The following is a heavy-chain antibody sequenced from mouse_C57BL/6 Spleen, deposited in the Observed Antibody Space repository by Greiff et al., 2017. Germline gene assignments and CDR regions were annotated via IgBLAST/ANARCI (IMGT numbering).Heavy chain of an antibody. D-gene: IGHD1-1*01. V-gene: IGHV1-52*01. CDR1: GYTFTSYW. CDR3: ARGYYGSSYVQYYFDY. Sequence: QVQLQQPGAELVRPGSSVKLSCKASGYTFTSYWMHWVKQRPIQGLEWIGNIDPSDSETHYNQKFKDKATLTVDKSSSTAYMELNSLTSEDSAVYYCARGYYGSSYVQYYFDYWGQGTTLTVSS. CDR2: IDPSDSET. J-gene: IGHJ2*01.